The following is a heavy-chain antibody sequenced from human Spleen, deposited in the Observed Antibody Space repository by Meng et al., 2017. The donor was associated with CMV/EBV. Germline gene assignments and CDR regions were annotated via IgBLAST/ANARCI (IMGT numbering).Heavy chain of an antibody. CDR1: GFTFSSYA. Sequence: GGSLRLSCAASGFTFSSYAMSWVRQAPGKGLEWVSYISSSGSTIYYADSVKGRFTISRDNAKNSLYLQMNSLRAEDTAVYYCARERRGQWLVLNGMDVWGQGTTVTVSS. CDR3: ARERRGQWLVLNGMDV. J-gene: IGHJ6*02. D-gene: IGHD6-19*01. CDR2: ISSSGSTI. V-gene: IGHV3-48*03.